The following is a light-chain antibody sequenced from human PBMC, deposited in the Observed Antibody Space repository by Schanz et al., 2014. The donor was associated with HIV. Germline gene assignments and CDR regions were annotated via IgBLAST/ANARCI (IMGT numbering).Light chain of an antibody. CDR2: VNH. Sequence: QSVLTQPPSMSAAPGQRVTISCAGSAFNIGQNYVSWFQQFPGTAPKLLIYVNHQRPSDIPDRFSGSKTGTSATLAIVGLQTGDEADYYCATWDSALSAVVLGGGTKLTV. CDR1: AFNIGQNY. J-gene: IGLJ2*01. CDR3: ATWDSALSAVV. V-gene: IGLV1-51*01.